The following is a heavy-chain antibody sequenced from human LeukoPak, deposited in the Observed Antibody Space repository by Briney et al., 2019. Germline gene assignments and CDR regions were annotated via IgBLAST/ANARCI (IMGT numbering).Heavy chain of an antibody. D-gene: IGHD3-16*02. CDR2: IIPILGIA. CDR1: GGTFSSYA. CDR3: ARDLSGQPRDY. J-gene: IGHJ4*02. V-gene: IGHV1-69*04. Sequence: ASVKVSCKASGGTFSSYAISWVRQAPGQGLEWMGRIIPILGIANYAQKFQGRVTITADKSTSTAYMELSSLRSEDTAVYYCARDLSGQPRDYWGQGTLVTVSS.